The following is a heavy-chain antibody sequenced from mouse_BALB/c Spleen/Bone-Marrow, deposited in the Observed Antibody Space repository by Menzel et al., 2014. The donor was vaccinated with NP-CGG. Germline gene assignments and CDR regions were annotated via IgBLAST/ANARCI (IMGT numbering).Heavy chain of an antibody. CDR1: GFDFXRYW. CDR3: ASLHYYGFFAY. D-gene: IGHD1-2*01. CDR2: INPDSSTI. V-gene: IGHV4-1*02. Sequence: EVMLVESGGGLVQPGGSLKLSCAASGFDFXRYWMSWVQQAPGRGLEWIGEINPDSSTINYTPSLKDKFIISRDNAKNTLYLQMSKVRSEDTALYYCASLHYYGFFAYWGQGTLVTVSA. J-gene: IGHJ3*01.